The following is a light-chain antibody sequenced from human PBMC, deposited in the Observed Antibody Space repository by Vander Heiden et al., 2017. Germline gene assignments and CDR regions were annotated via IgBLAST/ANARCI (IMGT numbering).Light chain of an antibody. CDR3: QQSYSTPWT. V-gene: IGKV1-39*01. Sequence: IHMSQSLSPTSAPVGDTVTITCRASQSITRNLNWCQQKPGNAPNLLIYAATRLQGGIPSRYSGSGSGTDFTLTIDSLQTEEFATYYSQQSYSTPWTFGQGTKVEIK. J-gene: IGKJ1*01. CDR2: AAT. CDR1: QSITRN.